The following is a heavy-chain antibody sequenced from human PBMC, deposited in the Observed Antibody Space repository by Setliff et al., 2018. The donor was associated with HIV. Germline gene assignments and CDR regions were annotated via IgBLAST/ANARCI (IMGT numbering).Heavy chain of an antibody. D-gene: IGHD6-19*01. V-gene: IGHV1-69*06. Sequence: ASVKVSCKASGGTFSSYAINWVRQAPGQGLEWMGRIIFIFGTANCAQKFRGRVTITADKSTNTAYMELSSLRSEDTAVYYCARGPANGWSGHWGQGTLVTV. CDR1: GGTFSSYA. CDR2: IIFIFGTA. J-gene: IGHJ4*02. CDR3: ARGPANGWSGH.